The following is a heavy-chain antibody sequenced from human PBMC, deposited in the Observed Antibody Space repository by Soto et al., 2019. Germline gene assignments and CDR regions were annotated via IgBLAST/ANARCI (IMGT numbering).Heavy chain of an antibody. D-gene: IGHD5-18*01. Sequence: PSETLSLTCAVYGGSFSGYYWSWIRQPPGKGLEWIGEINHSGSTNYNPSLKSRVTISVDTSKNQFSLKLGSVTAADTAVYYCARGLGYSYLDYWGQGTLVTVSS. CDR2: INHSGST. CDR1: GGSFSGYY. J-gene: IGHJ4*02. CDR3: ARGLGYSYLDY. V-gene: IGHV4-34*01.